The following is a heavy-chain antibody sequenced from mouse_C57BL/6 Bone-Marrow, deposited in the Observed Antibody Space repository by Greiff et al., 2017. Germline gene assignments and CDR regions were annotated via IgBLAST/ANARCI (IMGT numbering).Heavy chain of an antibody. CDR1: GFTFSDYG. J-gene: IGHJ2*01. D-gene: IGHD1-2*01. CDR3: ARMNYGGDFDY. V-gene: IGHV5-17*01. CDR2: ISSGSSTI. Sequence: EVKVVESGGGLVKPGGSLKLSCAASGFTFSDYGMHWVRQAPEKGLEWVAYISSGSSTIYYAATVKGRFTISRDNAKNTLFLQMTSLRSEDTAMYYCARMNYGGDFDYWGQSTTRTVSS.